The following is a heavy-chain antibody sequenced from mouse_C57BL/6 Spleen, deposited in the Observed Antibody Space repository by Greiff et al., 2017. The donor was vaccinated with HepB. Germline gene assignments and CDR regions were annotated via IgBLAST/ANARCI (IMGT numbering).Heavy chain of an antibody. V-gene: IGHV1-80*01. CDR2: IYPGDGDT. D-gene: IGHD4-1*01. J-gene: IGHJ2*01. CDR3: ASSNWGYFDY. Sequence: QVQLQQSGAELVKPGASVKISCKASGYAFSSYWMNWVKQRPGKGLEWIGQIYPGDGDTNYNGKLKGKATLTADKSSSTAYMQLISLTSEDSAVYFCASSNWGYFDYWGQGTTLTVSS. CDR1: GYAFSSYW.